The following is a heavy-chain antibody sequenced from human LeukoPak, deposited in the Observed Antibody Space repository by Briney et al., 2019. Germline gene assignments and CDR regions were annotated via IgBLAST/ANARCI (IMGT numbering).Heavy chain of an antibody. J-gene: IGHJ4*02. V-gene: IGHV1-69*05. CDR3: ARERPRKYCSGGSCPIDY. D-gene: IGHD2-15*01. Sequence: SVKVSCKASGGTFSSYAISWVRQAPGQGLEWMGRIVPIFGTANYAQKFQGRVTITTDESTSTANMELSSLRSEDTAVYYCARERPRKYCSGGSCPIDYWGQGTLVTVSS. CDR2: IVPIFGTA. CDR1: GGTFSSYA.